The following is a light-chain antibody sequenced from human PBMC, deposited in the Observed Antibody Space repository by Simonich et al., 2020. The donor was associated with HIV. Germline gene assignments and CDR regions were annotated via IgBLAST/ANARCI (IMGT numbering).Light chain of an antibody. V-gene: IGKV4-1*01. CDR1: QSVLYSSNNKNY. CDR3: QHYGSSPT. CDR2: WAS. Sequence: DIVMTQSPDSLAVSLGERATINCKSSQSVLYSSNNKNYLAWYQQKPGQSPKLLIYWASTRESGVPDRFSGSVSGTDFTLTISRLEPEDFAVYYCQHYGSSPTFGQGTKVEIK. J-gene: IGKJ1*01.